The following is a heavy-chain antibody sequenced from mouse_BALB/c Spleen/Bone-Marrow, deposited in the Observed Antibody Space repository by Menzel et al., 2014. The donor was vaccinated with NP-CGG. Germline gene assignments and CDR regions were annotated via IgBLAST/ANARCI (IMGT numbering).Heavy chain of an antibody. CDR3: TTGFAY. V-gene: IGHV6-6*02. CDR2: IRLKSNNYAT. CDR1: GFTFSNYW. J-gene: IGHJ3*01. Sequence: EVKLVESGGGLVQPAGSMKLSCVASGFTFSNYWMNWVRQSPEKGLEWVAEIRLKSNNYATHYAESVKGRFTISRDDSKSSVYLQMNNLRAEDTGIYHCTTGFAYWGQGTLVTVSA.